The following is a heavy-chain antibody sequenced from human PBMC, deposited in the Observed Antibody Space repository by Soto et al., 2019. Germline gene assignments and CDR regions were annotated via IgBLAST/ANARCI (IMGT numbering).Heavy chain of an antibody. Sequence: QVQLVESGGGLVKPGGSLRLSCAASGFTFSDYYMSWIRQAPGKGLEWVSYISSSSSYTNYADSVKGRFTISRDNAKNSLYLQMNSLRAEDTAVYYCARSSTSCHDPCHWYFDLWGRGTLVTVSS. J-gene: IGHJ2*01. CDR1: GFTFSDYY. V-gene: IGHV3-11*05. D-gene: IGHD2-2*01. CDR2: ISSSSSYT. CDR3: ARSSTSCHDPCHWYFDL.